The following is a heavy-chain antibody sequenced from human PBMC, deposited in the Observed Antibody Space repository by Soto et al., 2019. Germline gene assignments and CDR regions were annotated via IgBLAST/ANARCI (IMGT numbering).Heavy chain of an antibody. CDR2: IWYDGSNK. Sequence: GGSLRLSCAASGFTFSSYGMHWVRQAPGKGLEWVAVIWYDGSNKYYADSVKGRFTISRDNSKNTLYLQMNSLRAEDTAVYYCARDRQYYYDSSGFAYGMDVWGQGTTVTVSS. J-gene: IGHJ6*02. CDR1: GFTFSSYG. CDR3: ARDRQYYYDSSGFAYGMDV. V-gene: IGHV3-33*01. D-gene: IGHD3-22*01.